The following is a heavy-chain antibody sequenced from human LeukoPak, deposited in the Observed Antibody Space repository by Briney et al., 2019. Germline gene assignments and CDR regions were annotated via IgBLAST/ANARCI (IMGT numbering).Heavy chain of an antibody. D-gene: IGHD6-13*01. V-gene: IGHV3-48*04. CDR1: GFTFSSYG. Sequence: GGSLRLSCAASGFTFSSYGMHWVRQAPGKGLEWVSYISSSSSTIYYADSVKGRFTISRDNAKNSLYLQMNSLRAEDTAVYYCARSQGGSPLRYIAAADHRGDGMDVWGQGTTVTVSS. J-gene: IGHJ6*02. CDR3: ARSQGGSPLRYIAAADHRGDGMDV. CDR2: ISSSSSTI.